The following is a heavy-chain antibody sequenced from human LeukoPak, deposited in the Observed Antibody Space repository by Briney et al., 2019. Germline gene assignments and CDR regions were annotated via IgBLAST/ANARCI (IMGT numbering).Heavy chain of an antibody. V-gene: IGHV4-59*01. CDR1: GGSIAGYY. CDR2: IYYSGST. D-gene: IGHD6-13*01. CDR3: ARAPLGSWYDY. J-gene: IGHJ4*02. Sequence: PSETLSLTCTVSGGSIAGYYWSWIRQPPGKGLEWIGYIYYSGSTNYNPSLKSRVTISVDTSKNQFSLKLSSVTAADTAVYYCARAPLGSWYDYWGQGTLVTVSS.